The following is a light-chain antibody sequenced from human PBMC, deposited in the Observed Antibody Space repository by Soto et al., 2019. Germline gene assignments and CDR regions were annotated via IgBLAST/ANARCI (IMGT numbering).Light chain of an antibody. CDR2: DVS. V-gene: IGLV2-14*01. Sequence: QSVLTQPASVSGSPGQSIAISCTGTSSDVGGYNYVSWYQQHPGKAPKLMIFDVSNRPSGVSNRFSGSKSGDTASLTISGLQAEDEDDYYCESWTSGSTYVFGTGTKLTVL. J-gene: IGLJ1*01. CDR1: SSDVGGYNY. CDR3: ESWTSGSTYV.